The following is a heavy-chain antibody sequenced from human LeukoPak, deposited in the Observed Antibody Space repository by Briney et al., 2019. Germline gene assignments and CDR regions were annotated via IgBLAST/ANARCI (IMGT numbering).Heavy chain of an antibody. CDR2: ISGSGGGA. CDR1: GFTFSSYA. CDR3: AHARDNYGLLDC. Sequence: GGSLRLSCAAAGFTFSSYAMSWVRQAPGKGLEWVSTISGSGGGAYYADSVKGRFTISRDNSKNTLYLQMNSLRAEDTAGYYCAHARDNYGLLDCWGQGTLLTVSS. D-gene: IGHD4-11*01. V-gene: IGHV3-23*01. J-gene: IGHJ4*02.